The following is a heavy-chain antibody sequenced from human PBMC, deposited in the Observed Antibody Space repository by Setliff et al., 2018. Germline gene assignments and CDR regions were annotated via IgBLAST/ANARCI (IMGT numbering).Heavy chain of an antibody. V-gene: IGHV5-51*01. CDR2: IYPGDSDT. CDR3: ARLSPYGDDAFDI. D-gene: IGHD4-17*01. J-gene: IGHJ3*02. CDR1: GYSFTSYW. Sequence: LGESLKLSCKGSGYSFTSYWIGWVRQMPGKGLEWMGIIYPGDSDTRYSPSFQGQVTISADKSISTAYLQWSSLKASDTAMYYCARLSPYGDDAFDIWGQGTMVTVSS.